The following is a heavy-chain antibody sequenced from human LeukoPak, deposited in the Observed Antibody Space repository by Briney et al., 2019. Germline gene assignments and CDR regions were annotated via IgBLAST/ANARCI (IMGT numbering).Heavy chain of an antibody. CDR1: GGTISRYY. CDR3: ARRPTRNYFDY. J-gene: IGHJ4*02. Sequence: SETLSLTCTVSGGTISRYYWSWIRQPPGKGLEWIGYIYYSGSTNYNPSLKSRVTISVDTSKNQFSLRLSSVTAADTAVYYYARRPTRNYFDYWGQGTLVTVSS. CDR2: IYYSGST. V-gene: IGHV4-59*01.